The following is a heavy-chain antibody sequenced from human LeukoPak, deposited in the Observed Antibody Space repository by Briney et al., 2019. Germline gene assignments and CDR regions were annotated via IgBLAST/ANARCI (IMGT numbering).Heavy chain of an antibody. J-gene: IGHJ6*02. CDR3: ARDLISGTPPAHYGMDV. D-gene: IGHD1-20*01. CDR1: GFTFSSYA. CDR2: ISNDGRNK. Sequence: GGSLRLSCAASGFTFSSYAMSWVRQAPGKGLEWVAVISNDGRNKYYADSVKGRFTMSRDNSKNTLYLQMNSLRAEDTAVYYCARDLISGTPPAHYGMDVWGQGTTVTVSS. V-gene: IGHV3-30*04.